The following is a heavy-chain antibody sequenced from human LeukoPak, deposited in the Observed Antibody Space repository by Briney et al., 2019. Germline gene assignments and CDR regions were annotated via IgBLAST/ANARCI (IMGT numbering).Heavy chain of an antibody. Sequence: GGSLRLSCAASGFTFSNYAMHWVRQAPGKGLEWLAVILFDGNNEYYADSVKGRFTISRDNSKNTLYLQMNSLRGEDAAVYYCASTSGGVIDYWGQGPLVTVSS. CDR2: ILFDGNNE. D-gene: IGHD3-16*01. CDR1: GFTFSNYA. CDR3: ASTSGGVIDY. J-gene: IGHJ4*02. V-gene: IGHV3-30-3*01.